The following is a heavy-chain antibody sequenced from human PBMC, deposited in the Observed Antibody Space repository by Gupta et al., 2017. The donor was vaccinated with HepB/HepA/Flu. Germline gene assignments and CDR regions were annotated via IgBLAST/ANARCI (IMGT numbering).Heavy chain of an antibody. CDR1: GFTFTSYW. CDR3: ASSLLRHHYYGLDV. V-gene: IGHV3-7*01. D-gene: IGHD3-3*01. CDR2: IKQDGSER. J-gene: IGHJ6*02. Sequence: EVQLVESGGGLVQPGGSLRLSCAASGFTFTSYWMSWVRQAPGKGLEWVANIKQDGSERYYVDSVKGRFTISRDNAKDSLYLQINSLRAKDTAVYYCASSLLRHHYYGLDVWGQGTTVTVSS.